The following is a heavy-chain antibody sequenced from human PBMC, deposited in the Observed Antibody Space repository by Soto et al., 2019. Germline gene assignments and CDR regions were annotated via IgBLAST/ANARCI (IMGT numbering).Heavy chain of an antibody. D-gene: IGHD3-10*01. CDR2: IKADGSEK. J-gene: IGHJ6*02. CDR3: VRERGLSSFYGMDV. Sequence: EVHLVESGGGLVQPGGSLRLSCAGSGFTFSNHWMNWVRQAPGKGLEWVANIKADGSEKYYADSVKGRFTISRDNARNSLYLQMNSLRAEDTAVYYCVRERGLSSFYGMDVWGQGTTVTVSS. CDR1: GFTFSNHW. V-gene: IGHV3-7*01.